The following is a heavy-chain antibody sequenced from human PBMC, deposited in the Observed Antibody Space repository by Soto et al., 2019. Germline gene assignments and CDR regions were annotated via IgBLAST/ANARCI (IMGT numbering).Heavy chain of an antibody. CDR3: ARDFSWFGELIASDY. Sequence: QVQLVQSGAEVKKPGASVKVSCKASGYTFTSYAMHWVRQAPGQRLEWMGWINAGNGNTKYSQKFQGRVTITRDTSASTAYMELSSLRSEDTGVYYCARDFSWFGELIASDYWGQGALVTVSS. J-gene: IGHJ4*02. V-gene: IGHV1-3*01. CDR1: GYTFTSYA. CDR2: INAGNGNT. D-gene: IGHD3-10*01.